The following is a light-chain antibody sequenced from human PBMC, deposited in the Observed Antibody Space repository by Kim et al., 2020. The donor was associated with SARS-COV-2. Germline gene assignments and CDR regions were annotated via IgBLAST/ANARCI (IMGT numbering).Light chain of an antibody. J-gene: IGKJ4*01. CDR2: WAS. CDR1: QSVLYSSNNKNY. V-gene: IGKV4-1*01. CDR3: QQYYSTPLT. Sequence: ATINCKSSQSVLYSSNNKNYLAWYQQKPGQPPKLLIYWASTRESGVPDRFSGSGSGTDFTLTISSLLAEDVAVYYCQQYYSTPLTFGGGTKVDIK.